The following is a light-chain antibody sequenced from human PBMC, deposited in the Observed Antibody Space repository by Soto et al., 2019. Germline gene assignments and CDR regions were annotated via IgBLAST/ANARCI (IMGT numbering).Light chain of an antibody. V-gene: IGKV3-11*01. J-gene: IGKJ2*01. CDR1: QMVSNY. CDR3: PQRSTWPPT. CDR2: DAS. Sequence: EIVLTQSPATLSLSPGERASLSCRASQMVSNYLAWYRQKPGQAPRLLIYDASNRATGIPARFRGSGSGTDCTLTLSSLEPEDFAVYYCPQRSTWPPTFVQGTKLEIK.